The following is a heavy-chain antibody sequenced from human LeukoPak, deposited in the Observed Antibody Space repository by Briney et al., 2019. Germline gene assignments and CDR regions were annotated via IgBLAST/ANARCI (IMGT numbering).Heavy chain of an antibody. J-gene: IGHJ3*02. CDR1: GFTFSDYY. CDR2: ISSSGSTI. Sequence: SPGGSLRLSCAASGFTFSDYYMSWTRQAPGKGLEWVSYISSSGSTIYYADSVKGRFTISRDNAKNSLYLQMNSLRAEDTAVYYCARGKTHLSAFDIWGQGTMVTVSS. V-gene: IGHV3-11*04. CDR3: ARGKTHLSAFDI.